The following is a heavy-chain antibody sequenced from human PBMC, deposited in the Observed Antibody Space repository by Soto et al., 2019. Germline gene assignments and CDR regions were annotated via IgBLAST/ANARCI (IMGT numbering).Heavy chain of an antibody. V-gene: IGHV1-3*01. Sequence: ASVKVSCKASGYTFTSYAMHWVRQAPGQRLECMGLIIAGNVNTKYSQKFQGRVTITRDTSASTAYMELSSLRSEDMAVYYCARDLRGAMVRGVPTSYYFDYWGQGTLVTVSS. CDR1: GYTFTSYA. CDR2: IIAGNVNT. J-gene: IGHJ4*02. CDR3: ARDLRGAMVRGVPTSYYFDY. D-gene: IGHD3-10*01.